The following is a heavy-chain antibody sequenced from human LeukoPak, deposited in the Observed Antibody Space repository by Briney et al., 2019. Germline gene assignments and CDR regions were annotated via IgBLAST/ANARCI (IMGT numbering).Heavy chain of an antibody. CDR2: IYYSGST. Sequence: SETLSLTCTVSGGSISSYYWSWIRQPPGKGLEWIGYIYYSGSTNYNPSLKSRVTISVDTSKNQFSLELSSVTAADTAVYYCARSAPYCSGGSCYHYWGQGTLVTVSS. J-gene: IGHJ4*02. D-gene: IGHD2-15*01. V-gene: IGHV4-59*01. CDR3: ARSAPYCSGGSCYHY. CDR1: GGSISSYY.